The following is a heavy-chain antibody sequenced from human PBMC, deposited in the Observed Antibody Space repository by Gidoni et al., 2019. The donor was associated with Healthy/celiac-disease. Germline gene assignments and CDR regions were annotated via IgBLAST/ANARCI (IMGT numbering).Heavy chain of an antibody. CDR3: ARLKKPDYGDYIFDY. V-gene: IGHV3-7*01. D-gene: IGHD4-17*01. CDR1: GFTFSSYW. Sequence: EVQLVESGGGLVQPGGSLRLSCAASGFTFSSYWMSWVRPAPGKGLEWVANIKQDGSEKYYVDSVKGRFTISRDNAKYSLYLQMNSLRAEDTAVYYCARLKKPDYGDYIFDYWGQGTLVTVSS. CDR2: IKQDGSEK. J-gene: IGHJ4*02.